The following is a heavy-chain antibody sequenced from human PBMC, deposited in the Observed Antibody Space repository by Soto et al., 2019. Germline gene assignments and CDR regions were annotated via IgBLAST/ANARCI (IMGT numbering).Heavy chain of an antibody. D-gene: IGHD1-26*01. J-gene: IGHJ4*02. V-gene: IGHV3-11*01. CDR1: GFTFSAYY. CDR3: ARALVLGVGALSQ. Sequence: GGSLRLSCAASGFTFSAYYMSWIRQAPGKGLEWVSYISDSGSLTLYGDSVKGRFTISRDNAKASLYLQMDSLRAEDTAIYYCARALVLGVGALSQWGQGTLVTVSS. CDR2: ISDSGSLT.